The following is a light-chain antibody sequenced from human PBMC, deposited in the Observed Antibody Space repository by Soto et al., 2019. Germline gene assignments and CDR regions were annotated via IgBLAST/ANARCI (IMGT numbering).Light chain of an antibody. CDR1: QSVSSSY. J-gene: IGKJ1*01. CDR2: GAS. V-gene: IGKV3-20*01. Sequence: IVLTQSPGTLSLSPGERATLSCRASQSVSSSYLAWYQQKPGQAPRLLIYGASSRATGIPDRFSGSGSGTDFTLTISRLEPEDFAVYYCLQYGSSPTTFGQGTKVEIK. CDR3: LQYGSSPTT.